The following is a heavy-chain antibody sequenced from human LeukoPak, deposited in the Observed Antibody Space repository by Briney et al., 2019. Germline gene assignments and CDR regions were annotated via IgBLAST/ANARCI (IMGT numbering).Heavy chain of an antibody. D-gene: IGHD1-14*01. V-gene: IGHV3-30*03. CDR3: ARDRITGSPPNDY. CDR2: ISYDGSNK. J-gene: IGHJ4*02. CDR1: GFTFSSYG. Sequence: PGGSLRLSCAASGFTFSSYGMHWVRQAPGKGLEWVAVISYDGSNKYYADSVKGRFTISRDNSKNTLYLQMNSLRAEDTAVYYCARDRITGSPPNDYWGQGTLVTVSS.